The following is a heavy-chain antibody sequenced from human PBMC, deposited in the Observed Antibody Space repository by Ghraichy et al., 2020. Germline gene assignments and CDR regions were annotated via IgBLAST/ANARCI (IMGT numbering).Heavy chain of an antibody. J-gene: IGHJ4*02. Sequence: SQTLSHTCAISGDSVTSNSAAWNWVRLSPSRGLEWLGRTYYRSKWYNDYGGSVRSRVSVSPDTSKNQFSLQLNSVTPEDTAVYFCARAIDPPRAFDFWGQGILVTVSS. V-gene: IGHV6-1*01. CDR1: GDSVTSNSAA. CDR3: ARAIDPPRAFDF. CDR2: TYYRSKWYN.